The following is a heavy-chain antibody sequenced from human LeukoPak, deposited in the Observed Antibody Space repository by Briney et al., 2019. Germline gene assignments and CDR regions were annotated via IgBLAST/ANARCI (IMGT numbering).Heavy chain of an antibody. V-gene: IGHV5-51*01. Sequence: GESLKISCKGSGYSFTSYWIGWVRQMPGKGLEWMGIIYPGDSDTRYSPSFQGQVTISADKSISTAYLQWSSLKASDTAMYYCARLDVDTAMVTVYYFDYWGQETLVTVSS. CDR3: ARLDVDTAMVTVYYFDY. J-gene: IGHJ4*02. CDR1: GYSFTSYW. CDR2: IYPGDSDT. D-gene: IGHD5-18*01.